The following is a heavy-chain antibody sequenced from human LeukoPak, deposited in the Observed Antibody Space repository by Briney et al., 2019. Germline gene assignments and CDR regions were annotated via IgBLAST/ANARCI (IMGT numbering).Heavy chain of an antibody. CDR3: ARDREVLRGVIMTGFDY. D-gene: IGHD3-10*01. J-gene: IGHJ4*02. Sequence: SQTLSLTCAISGDSVSSNSAAWNWIRQSPSRGLEWLGRTYYRSKWYNDYAVSVKSRITINPDTSKNQFSLQLNTVTPEDTAIYYCARDREVLRGVIMTGFDYWDQGNMVTV. V-gene: IGHV6-1*01. CDR2: TYYRSKWYN. CDR1: GDSVSSNSAA.